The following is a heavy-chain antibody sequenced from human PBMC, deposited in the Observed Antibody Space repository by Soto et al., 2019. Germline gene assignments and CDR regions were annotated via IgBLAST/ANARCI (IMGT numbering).Heavy chain of an antibody. J-gene: IGHJ6*02. D-gene: IGHD3-10*02. CDR2: IIPTFGRT. V-gene: IGHV1-69*13. CDR1: VDTFSSYA. Sequence: SVKVSCNASVDTFSSYAISWVRPAPGKGLEWMGKIIPTFGRTNYAQKFQGRLTISADDSTSTAYMELSSLVSEDTAVYYCARDPLSSFAMDVWGQGTTVTVSS. CDR3: ARDPLSSFAMDV.